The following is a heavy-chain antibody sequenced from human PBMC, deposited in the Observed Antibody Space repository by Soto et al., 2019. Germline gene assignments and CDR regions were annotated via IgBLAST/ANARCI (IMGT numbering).Heavy chain of an antibody. Sequence: QVQLVQSGAEVKKPGSSVKVSCKASGGTFSSYAISWVRQAPGQGLEWMGGIIPLFGTANYAQKFQGRVTINADESTSTAYMELSSLRSADTAVYYCARVGSSGWYPDYWGQGTLVTVSS. CDR1: GGTFSSYA. CDR2: IIPLFGTA. V-gene: IGHV1-69*12. CDR3: ARVGSSGWYPDY. J-gene: IGHJ4*02. D-gene: IGHD6-19*01.